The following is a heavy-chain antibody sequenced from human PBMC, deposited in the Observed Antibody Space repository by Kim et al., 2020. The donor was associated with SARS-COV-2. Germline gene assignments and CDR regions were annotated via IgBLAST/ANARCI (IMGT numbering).Heavy chain of an antibody. CDR2: ISGSGGST. V-gene: IGHV3-23*01. D-gene: IGHD3-10*01. CDR3: AKDLRRSGSYRYYYYGMDV. J-gene: IGHJ6*02. Sequence: GGSLRLSCAASGFTFSSYAMSWVRQAPGKGLEWVSAISGSGGSTYYADSVKGRFTISRDNSKNTLYLQMNSLRAEDTAVYYCAKDLRRSGSYRYYYYGMDVWGQGTTVTVSS. CDR1: GFTFSSYA.